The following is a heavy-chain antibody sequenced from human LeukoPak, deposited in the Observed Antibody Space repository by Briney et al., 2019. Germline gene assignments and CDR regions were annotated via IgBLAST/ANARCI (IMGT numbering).Heavy chain of an antibody. D-gene: IGHD2-2*01. CDR2: IYYSGST. V-gene: IGHV4-39*07. Sequence: PSETLSLTCTVSGGSISSSSYYWGWIRQPPGKGLEWIGSIYYSGSTYYNPSLKSRVTISVDTSKNQFSLKLSSVTAADTAVYYCARGYGVVVPAARSFDYWGQGTLVTVSS. CDR3: ARGYGVVVPAARSFDY. CDR1: GGSISSSSYY. J-gene: IGHJ4*02.